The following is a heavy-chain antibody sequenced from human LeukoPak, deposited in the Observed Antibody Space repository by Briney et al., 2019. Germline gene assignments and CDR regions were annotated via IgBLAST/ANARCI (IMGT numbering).Heavy chain of an antibody. Sequence: SETLSLTCTVSGGSISSHYWSWIRQPPGKGLGWIGYIYYSGSTNYNPFLKSRVIISVDTSKIQFSLKLYSVTAADTAVYYCARHRVGGDWYFDYWGQGTLVTVSS. CDR2: IYYSGST. CDR1: GGSISSHY. V-gene: IGHV4-59*11. J-gene: IGHJ4*02. CDR3: ARHRVGGDWYFDY. D-gene: IGHD2-21*02.